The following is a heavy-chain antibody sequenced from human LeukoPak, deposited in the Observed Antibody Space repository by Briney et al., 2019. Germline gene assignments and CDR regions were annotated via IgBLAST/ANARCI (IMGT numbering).Heavy chain of an antibody. D-gene: IGHD1-26*01. CDR1: GYTLTELS. CDR2: FDPEDGET. V-gene: IGHV1-24*01. CDR3: ARDDKWELFNPGDY. J-gene: IGHJ4*02. Sequence: GASVKVSCKVSGYTLTELSMHWVRQAPGKGLEWMGGFDPEDGETIYAQKFQGRVTMTEDTSTDTAYMELSSLRSDDTAMYFCARDDKWELFNPGDYWGQGTLVSVSS.